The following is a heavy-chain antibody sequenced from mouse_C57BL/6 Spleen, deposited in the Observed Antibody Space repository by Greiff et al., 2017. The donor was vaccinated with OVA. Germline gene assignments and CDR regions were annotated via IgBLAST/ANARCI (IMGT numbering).Heavy chain of an antibody. Sequence: QVQLQQSGAELVKPGASVKLSCKASGYTFTEYTIHWVKQRSGQGLEWIGWFYPGSGSIKYNEKFKDKATLTADKSSSTVYMELSRLTSEDSAVYFCARHSHYYGSSYYYAMDYWGQGTSVTVSA. V-gene: IGHV1-62-2*01. CDR3: ARHSHYYGSSYYYAMDY. CDR1: GYTFTEYT. CDR2: FYPGSGSI. J-gene: IGHJ4*01. D-gene: IGHD1-1*01.